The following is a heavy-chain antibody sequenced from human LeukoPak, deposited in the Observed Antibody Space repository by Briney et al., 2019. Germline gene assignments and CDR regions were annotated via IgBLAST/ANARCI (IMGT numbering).Heavy chain of an antibody. J-gene: IGHJ4*02. D-gene: IGHD4-23*01. CDR2: IRQDGSEE. V-gene: IGHV3-7*01. CDR1: GFTFSNYW. Sequence: GGSLRLSCAASGFTFSNYWMMWVRQAPGKGLEWVANIRQDGSEETYVDSVRGRFTISRDNAKISLYLQMDSLRAEDTAVYYCATDRKVGTWDPRFDYWGQGTLVTVSS. CDR3: ATDRKVGTWDPRFDY.